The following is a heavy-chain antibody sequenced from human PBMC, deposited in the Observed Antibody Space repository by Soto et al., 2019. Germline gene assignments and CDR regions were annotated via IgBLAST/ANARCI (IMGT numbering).Heavy chain of an antibody. CDR2: IYHTGST. V-gene: IGHV4-30-2*01. J-gene: IGHJ6*02. Sequence: QLQLQESGSGLVKPSQTLSLTCTVSGDSMSSGGYSWSWIRQPPGKGLEWIGYIYHTGSTYYNPSLKSRVTISLDRSKNQFSLKLSSGTAADTAVYYCARVSLGGGGYYYGMDVWGQGTTVTVSS. CDR3: ARVSLGGGGYYYGMDV. CDR1: GDSMSSGGYS. D-gene: IGHD3-16*01.